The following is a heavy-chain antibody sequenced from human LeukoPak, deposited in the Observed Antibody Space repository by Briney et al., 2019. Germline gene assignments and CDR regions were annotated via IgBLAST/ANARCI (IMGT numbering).Heavy chain of an antibody. D-gene: IGHD2-2*01. CDR3: ARRRRIVVVPAATHRSFDP. CDR1: GGSFSGYY. CDR2: INHSGST. V-gene: IGHV4-34*01. Sequence: SETLSLTCAVYGGSFSGYYWSWIRQPPGKGLEWIGEINHSGSTNYNPSLKGRVTISVDTSKNQFSLKLSSVTAADTAVYYCARRRRIVVVPAATHRSFDPWGQGTLVTVSS. J-gene: IGHJ5*02.